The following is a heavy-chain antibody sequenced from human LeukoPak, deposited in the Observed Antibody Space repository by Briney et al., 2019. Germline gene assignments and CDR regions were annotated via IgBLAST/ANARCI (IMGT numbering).Heavy chain of an antibody. J-gene: IGHJ5*02. D-gene: IGHD5-12*01. CDR3: ARDLDGYRSGNGA. CDR1: GFTFSNYW. CDR2: INTDGSST. Sequence: GGSLRLSCAASGFTFSNYWMHWVRQAPGKGLVWVSRINTDGSSTDYADFVKGRFTISRDNAKNTLYLQMDSLRAEDTAVYYCARDLDGYRSGNGAWGQGTLVTVSS. V-gene: IGHV3-74*01.